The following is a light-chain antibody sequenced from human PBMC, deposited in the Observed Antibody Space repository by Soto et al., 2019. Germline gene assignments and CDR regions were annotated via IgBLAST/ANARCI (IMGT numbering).Light chain of an antibody. Sequence: DIQMTQSPSSLSASVGDRVTITCRASQSISSFLNWYQQKPGKAPKLLIFAASSLQSGVPPRFSGSGSGTNFTLTISSLQPEDFATYYCQQSYTTPPTFGQGTKLEIK. CDR3: QQSYTTPPT. CDR2: AAS. V-gene: IGKV1-39*01. J-gene: IGKJ2*01. CDR1: QSISSF.